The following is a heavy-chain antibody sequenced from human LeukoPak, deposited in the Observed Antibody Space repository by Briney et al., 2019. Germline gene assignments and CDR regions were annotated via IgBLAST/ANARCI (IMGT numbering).Heavy chain of an antibody. D-gene: IGHD6-19*01. Sequence: PGGSLRLSCAASGFTFSSYWMSWVRQAPGKGLEWVANIKQDGSEKYYVDSVKGRFTISRDNAKNSLYLQMNSLRAEDTAVYYCARGVAVAGILVNWFDPWGQGTLVTVSS. CDR1: GFTFSSYW. J-gene: IGHJ5*02. CDR3: ARGVAVAGILVNWFDP. V-gene: IGHV3-7*01. CDR2: IKQDGSEK.